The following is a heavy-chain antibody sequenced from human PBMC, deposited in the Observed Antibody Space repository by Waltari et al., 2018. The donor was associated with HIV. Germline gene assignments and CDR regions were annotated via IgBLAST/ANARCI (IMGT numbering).Heavy chain of an antibody. V-gene: IGHV1-8*01. CDR1: GYPFSDND. D-gene: IGHD4-17*01. CDR3: ARQGAGDYGDYLFDY. J-gene: IGHJ4*02. CDR2: MNPKTGNT. Sequence: QVQLVQSGTEVKEPGASLKVSCKASGYPFSDNDINWVRQAPGQGLEWIGWMNPKTGNTGFAQTLQGRVILTRDASMNTAYMELNNLTSGDTAVYYCARQGAGDYGDYLFDYWGQGTLLTVSS.